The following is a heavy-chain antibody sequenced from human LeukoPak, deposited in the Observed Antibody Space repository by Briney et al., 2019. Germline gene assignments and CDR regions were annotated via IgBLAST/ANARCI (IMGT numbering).Heavy chain of an antibody. V-gene: IGHV3-13*01. CDR1: GFTFSSYD. Sequence: PGGSLRLSCAASGFTFSSYDMHWVRQATGKGLEWVSAIGTAGDTYYPGSVKGRFTISREYAKNSLYLQMNSLRAGDTAVYYCARERGYSGYDSFDYWGQGTLVTASS. CDR2: IGTAGDT. J-gene: IGHJ4*02. D-gene: IGHD5-12*01. CDR3: ARERGYSGYDSFDY.